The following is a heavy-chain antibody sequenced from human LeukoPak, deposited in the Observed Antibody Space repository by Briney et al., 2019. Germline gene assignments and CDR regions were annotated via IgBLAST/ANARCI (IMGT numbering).Heavy chain of an antibody. CDR3: TRGYYETSGYITIGP. Sequence: GGSLRLSCSASGFTFGDYALSWFRQAPGKGLEWVGFIRSKAYGGTTEYAASVEGRFIISRDDSKGIAYLQMNSLKTEDTAVYFCTRGYYETSGYITIGPWGQGTLVTVSS. CDR1: GFTFGDYA. J-gene: IGHJ4*02. CDR2: IRSKAYGGTT. V-gene: IGHV3-49*03. D-gene: IGHD3-22*01.